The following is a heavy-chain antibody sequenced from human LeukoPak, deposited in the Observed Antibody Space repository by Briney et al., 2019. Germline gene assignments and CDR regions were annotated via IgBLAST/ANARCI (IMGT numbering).Heavy chain of an antibody. V-gene: IGHV1-2*02. D-gene: IGHD1-26*01. CDR3: AIAKAGDNWFDP. CDR2: INPNSGGT. Sequence: ASVKVSCKASGYTFTGYYMHWVRQAPGQGLEGMGWINPNSGGTNYAQKFQGRVTMTRDTSISTAYMELSRLRSDDTAVYYCAIAKAGDNWFDPWGQGTLVTVSS. CDR1: GYTFTGYY. J-gene: IGHJ5*02.